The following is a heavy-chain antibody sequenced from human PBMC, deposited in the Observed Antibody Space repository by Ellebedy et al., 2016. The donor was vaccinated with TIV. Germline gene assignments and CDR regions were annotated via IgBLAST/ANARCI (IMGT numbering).Heavy chain of an antibody. CDR3: ARVRGSSCRFGGVPGGGRAWC. Sequence: AASVKVSCKASGYTFTSYGISWVRQAPGQGLEWMGWINPNSGGTNYAQKFQGWVTMTRDTSISTAYMELSRLRSDDTAVYYCARVRGSSCRFGGVPGGGRAWCWGQGTLVTVSS. CDR1: GYTFTSYG. CDR2: INPNSGGT. D-gene: IGHD6-13*01. J-gene: IGHJ4*02. V-gene: IGHV1-2*04.